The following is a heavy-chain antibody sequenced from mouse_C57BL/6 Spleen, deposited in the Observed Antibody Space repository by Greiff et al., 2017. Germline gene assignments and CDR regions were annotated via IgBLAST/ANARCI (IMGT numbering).Heavy chain of an antibody. CDR3: ARKGAYGNFDY. CDR1: GYAFSSYW. Sequence: QVQLQQSGAELVKPGASVKISCKASGYAFSSYWMNWVKQRPGKGLEWIGQIYPGDGDTNYNGKFKGKATLTADKSSSTAYMQLSSLTSEDSAVYFCARKGAYGNFDYWGQGTTLTVSS. CDR2: IYPGDGDT. J-gene: IGHJ2*01. V-gene: IGHV1-80*01. D-gene: IGHD2-1*01.